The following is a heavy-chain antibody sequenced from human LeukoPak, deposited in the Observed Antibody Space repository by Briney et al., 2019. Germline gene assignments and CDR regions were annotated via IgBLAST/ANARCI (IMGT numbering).Heavy chain of an antibody. V-gene: IGHV3-23*01. CDR2: LSASGFNT. CDR3: AQXXXXXXXXXXXXXXX. Sequence: GGSLRLSCAASGFIFSTYAMTWLRQAPGKGLEWVSALSASGFNTYYADSVKGRFTISRDNFKNMLYLQMNSLRAEDTAVYYCAQXXXXXXXXXXXXXXXWGRXILVTVXS. J-gene: IGHJ5*01. CDR1: GFIFSTYA.